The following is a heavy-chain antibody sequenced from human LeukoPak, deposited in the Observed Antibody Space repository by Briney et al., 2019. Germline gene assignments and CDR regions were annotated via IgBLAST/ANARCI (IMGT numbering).Heavy chain of an antibody. V-gene: IGHV1-46*01. CDR2: INPTGGST. J-gene: IGHJ4*02. Sequence: GASVKVSCKASGYTFPSYFMHWVRQAPGQGLEWMGIINPTGGSTTYAQKFQGRVTLTEDTSTDTAYMELSSLRSEDTAVYYCATVRGSYWDLDYWGQGTLVTVSS. CDR3: ATVRGSYWDLDY. CDR1: GYTFPSYF. D-gene: IGHD1-26*01.